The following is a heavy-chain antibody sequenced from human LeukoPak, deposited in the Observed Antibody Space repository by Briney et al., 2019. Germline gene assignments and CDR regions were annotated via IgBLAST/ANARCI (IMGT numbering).Heavy chain of an antibody. Sequence: PGGSLRLSCAASGFTFSSYAMSWVRQAPGKGLEWVSAISGSGGSTYYADSVKGRFTISRDNSKNTLYLQMNSLRAEDTAVYYCASGPDIVVVVAATPTGWFDPWGQGTLVTVSS. D-gene: IGHD2-15*01. J-gene: IGHJ5*02. CDR3: ASGPDIVVVVAATPTGWFDP. CDR1: GFTFSSYA. V-gene: IGHV3-23*01. CDR2: ISGSGGST.